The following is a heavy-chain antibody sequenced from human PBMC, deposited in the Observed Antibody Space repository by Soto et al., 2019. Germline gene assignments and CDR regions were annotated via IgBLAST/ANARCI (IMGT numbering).Heavy chain of an antibody. CDR3: ARKFTVTTGFDY. D-gene: IGHD4-4*01. J-gene: IGHJ4*02. CDR1: GGSISSGGYY. V-gene: IGHV4-31*03. Sequence: QVQLQESGPGLVKPSQTLSLTCTVSGGSISSGGYYWSWISQHPGKGMEWIGYIYDSGSTSYNPSLKSRVTISVDPSKHQFSLKLSSVTAADTAVYYCARKFTVTTGFDYWGQGTLVTVSS. CDR2: IYDSGST.